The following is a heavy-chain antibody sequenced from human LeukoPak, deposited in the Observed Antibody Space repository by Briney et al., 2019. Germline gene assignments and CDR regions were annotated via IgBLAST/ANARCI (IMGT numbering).Heavy chain of an antibody. V-gene: IGHV4-38-2*01. D-gene: IGHD2-2*01. Sequence: PSETVSLICAVSGYSMSSGYYWGWIRQPPGQGLEWIGSIYHSGSTYYNPSLKSRVTISVDTSKNQFSLKLSSVTAADTAVYYCARLSPAYYFDYWGQGTLVTVSS. CDR2: IYHSGST. J-gene: IGHJ4*02. CDR3: ARLSPAYYFDY. CDR1: GYSMSSGYY.